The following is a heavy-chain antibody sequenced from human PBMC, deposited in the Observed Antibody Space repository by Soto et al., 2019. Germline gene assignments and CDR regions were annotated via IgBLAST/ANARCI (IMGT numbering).Heavy chain of an antibody. J-gene: IGHJ5*02. Sequence: ASVKVSCKASGYTFTSYGISWVRQAPGQGLEWMGWISAYNGNTNYAQKLQGRVTITTDTSTSTAYMELRSLRSDDTAVYYCARDQVVRGVTRRWFDPWGQGTLVTVSS. D-gene: IGHD3-10*01. V-gene: IGHV1-18*04. CDR2: ISAYNGNT. CDR1: GYTFTSYG. CDR3: ARDQVVRGVTRRWFDP.